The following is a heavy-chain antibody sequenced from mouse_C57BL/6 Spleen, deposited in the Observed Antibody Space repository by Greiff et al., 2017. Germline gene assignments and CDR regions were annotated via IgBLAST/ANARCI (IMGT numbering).Heavy chain of an antibody. V-gene: IGHV5-6*01. CDR3: ARHELATVVASPYDFDY. CDR2: ISSGGSYT. CDR1: GFTFSSYG. J-gene: IGHJ2*01. Sequence: EVKLMESGGDLVKPGGSLKLSCAASGFTFSSYGMSWVRQTPDKRLEWVATISSGGSYTYYPDSVKGRFTIFRDNAKNTLYLQMSSLKSEDTAMYYCARHELATVVASPYDFDYWGQGTTLTVSS. D-gene: IGHD1-1*01.